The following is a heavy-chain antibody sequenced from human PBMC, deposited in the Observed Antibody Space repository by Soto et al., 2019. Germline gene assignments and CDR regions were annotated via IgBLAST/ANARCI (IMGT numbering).Heavy chain of an antibody. V-gene: IGHV1-24*01. D-gene: IGHD3-16*01. Sequence: ASVKVSCKVSGYTLTELSMHWVRQAPGKGLEWMGGFDPEDGETIYAQKFQGRVTMTEDTSTDTAYMELSSLRSEDTAVYYCASASIMITFGGVSDAFDIWGQGTMVTVSS. CDR2: FDPEDGET. CDR3: ASASIMITFGGVSDAFDI. J-gene: IGHJ3*02. CDR1: GYTLTELS.